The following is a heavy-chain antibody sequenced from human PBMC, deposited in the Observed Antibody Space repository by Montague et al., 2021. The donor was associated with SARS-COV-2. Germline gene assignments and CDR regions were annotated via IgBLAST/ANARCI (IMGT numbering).Heavy chain of an antibody. J-gene: IGHJ5*02. CDR2: IYHSGST. Sequence: SETLSLTCAVSGGPITSYYWNWIRQPPGKGLEYIGYIYHSGSTTYNPSLKSRVSISVDTSKNQFSLKLRSVTAADTAVYYCARGLENYGSGSHNFDPWGQGTLVTASS. CDR3: ARGLENYGSGSHNFDP. V-gene: IGHV4-59*01. CDR1: GGPITSYY. D-gene: IGHD3-10*01.